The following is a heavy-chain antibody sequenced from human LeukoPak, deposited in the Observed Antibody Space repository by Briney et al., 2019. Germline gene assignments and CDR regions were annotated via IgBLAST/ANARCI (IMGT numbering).Heavy chain of an antibody. Sequence: GGSLRLSCAASGFTFSSYSMNWVRQAPGKGLEWVAFIRYDGSNKYYADSVKGRFTISRDNSKNTLYLQMNSLRAEDTAVYYCAKAGTLDTAMMHFDYWGQGTLVTVSS. J-gene: IGHJ4*02. D-gene: IGHD5-18*01. CDR2: IRYDGSNK. V-gene: IGHV3-30*02. CDR3: AKAGTLDTAMMHFDY. CDR1: GFTFSSYS.